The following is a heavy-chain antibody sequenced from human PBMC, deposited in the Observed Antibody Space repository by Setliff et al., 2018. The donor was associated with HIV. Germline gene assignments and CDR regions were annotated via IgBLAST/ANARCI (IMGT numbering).Heavy chain of an antibody. CDR2: IYTSGGT. CDR3: ARVPRQLLKGAAAYFDY. Sequence: KTSETLSLTCTVSGGSISSGSYYWTWIRQPAGKGLEWIGQIYTSGGTNYNPSLKSRVIISADTSKNQFSLKLSSVTAADTAVYYCARVPRQLLKGAAAYFDYWGQGILVTVSS. D-gene: IGHD5-18*01. J-gene: IGHJ4*02. V-gene: IGHV4-61*09. CDR1: GGSISSGSYY.